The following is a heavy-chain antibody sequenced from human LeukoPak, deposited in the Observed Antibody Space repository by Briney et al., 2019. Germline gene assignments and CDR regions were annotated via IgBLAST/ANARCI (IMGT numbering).Heavy chain of an antibody. J-gene: IGHJ2*01. CDR1: GYTFTSYG. V-gene: IGHV1-18*01. Sequence: GASVKVSCKASGYTFTSYGISWVRQAPGQGLEWMGWISAYNGNTNYAQKLQGRVTMTTDTSTSTAYMELRSLRSDDTAVYYCARDAGYSSGWSSRPWYFDLWGRGTLVTVSS. D-gene: IGHD6-19*01. CDR3: ARDAGYSSGWSSRPWYFDL. CDR2: ISAYNGNT.